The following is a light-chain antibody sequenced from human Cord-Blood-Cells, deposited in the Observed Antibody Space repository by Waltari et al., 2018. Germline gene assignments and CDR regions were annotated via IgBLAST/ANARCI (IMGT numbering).Light chain of an antibody. CDR3: QQYYSTPLT. J-gene: IGKJ4*01. Sequence: DIVMPQSPDSLAVSLGERATINCKSSQSVLYSSNNKNHLAWYQQKPGQPPKLLIYWASTRESGVPDRFSGSGSGTDFTLTISSLQAEDVAVYYCQQYYSTPLTFGGGTKVEIK. CDR2: WAS. V-gene: IGKV4-1*01. CDR1: QSVLYSSNNKNH.